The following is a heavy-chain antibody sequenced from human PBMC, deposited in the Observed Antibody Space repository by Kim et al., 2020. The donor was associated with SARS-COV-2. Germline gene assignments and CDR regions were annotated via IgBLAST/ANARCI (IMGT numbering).Heavy chain of an antibody. J-gene: IGHJ6*02. D-gene: IGHD2-21*02. CDR1: GFTFTSSA. CDR2: IVVGSGNT. CDR3: AATPRGVTAIFDYYYGMDV. Sequence: SVKVSCKASGFTFTSSAVQWVRQARGQRLEWIGWIVVGSGNTNYAQKFQERVTITRDMSTSTAYMELSSLRSEDTAVYYCAATPRGVTAIFDYYYGMDVGGQGTTVTVSS. V-gene: IGHV1-58*01.